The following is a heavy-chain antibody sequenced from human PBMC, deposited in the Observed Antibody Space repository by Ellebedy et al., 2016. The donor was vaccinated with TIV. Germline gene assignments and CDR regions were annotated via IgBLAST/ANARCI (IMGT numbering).Heavy chain of an antibody. CDR2: INTTTGNP. V-gene: IGHV7-4-1*01. CDR1: GYTFTSYA. Sequence: AASVKVSCKASGYTFTSYAMNWVRQAPGRGLEWMGWINTTTGNPKYAQGFTGRFVFYLDTSVSTAYLQIRSLKAEDTAVYYCARGAAAGYFWYFDLWGRGTLVTVSS. D-gene: IGHD6-13*01. J-gene: IGHJ2*01. CDR3: ARGAAAGYFWYFDL.